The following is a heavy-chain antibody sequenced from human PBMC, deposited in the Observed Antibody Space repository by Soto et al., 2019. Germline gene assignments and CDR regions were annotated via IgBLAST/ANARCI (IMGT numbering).Heavy chain of an antibody. J-gene: IGHJ4*02. CDR1: GYTFTGYY. D-gene: IGHD6-13*01. CDR2: INPNSGGT. CDR3: AREYYLAAAGTAAYDY. V-gene: IGHV1-2*04. Sequence: ASVKVSCKASGYTFTGYYMHWVRQAPGQGLEWMGWINPNSGGTNYAQKFQGWVTMTRDTSISTAYMELSRLRSDDTAVYYCAREYYLAAAGTAAYDYWGQGTLVTVSS.